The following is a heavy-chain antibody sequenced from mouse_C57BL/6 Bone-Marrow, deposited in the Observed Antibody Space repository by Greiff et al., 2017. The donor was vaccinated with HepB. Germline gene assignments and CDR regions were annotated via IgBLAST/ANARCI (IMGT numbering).Heavy chain of an antibody. CDR1: GYSITSGYD. V-gene: IGHV3-1*01. CDR2: ISYSGST. D-gene: IGHD1-1*01. CDR3: ARGYYGSSHWYVDV. J-gene: IGHJ1*03. Sequence: EVKLMESGPGMVKPSQSLSLTCTVTGYSITSGYDWHWIRHFPGNTLEWMGYISYSGSTNYNPSLKSRISITHDTSKNHFFLKLNSVTTEDTATYYCARGYYGSSHWYVDVWGTGTTVTVSS.